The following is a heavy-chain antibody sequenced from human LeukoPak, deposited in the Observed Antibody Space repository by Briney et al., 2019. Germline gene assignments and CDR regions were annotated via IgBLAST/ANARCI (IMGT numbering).Heavy chain of an antibody. J-gene: IGHJ4*02. CDR1: GFTFNSYA. Sequence: GGSLRLSCAASGFTFNSYAMNWVRQAPGEGLVWVSRINEDGTTTNYADSVKGRFTISRDNSKNTLYLQLNSLRAEDTAVYYCAKDTAMFNYWGQGTLVTVSS. CDR3: AKDTAMFNY. D-gene: IGHD5-18*01. V-gene: IGHV3-23*01. CDR2: INEDGTTT.